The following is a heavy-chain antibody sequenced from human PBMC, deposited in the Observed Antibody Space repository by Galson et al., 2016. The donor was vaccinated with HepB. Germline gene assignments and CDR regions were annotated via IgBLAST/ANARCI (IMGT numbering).Heavy chain of an antibody. V-gene: IGHV3-64D*06. CDR1: GFSFSTNT. CDR2: IVSHGGST. Sequence: SLRLSCAASGFSFSTNTMRWVRQAPGKGLEYVSSIVSHGGSTYYAESVKGRFTISRDNSKNTLYLQMSSLRTEDTAAYYCVKDVRWSFQYWGQGNLVTVSS. J-gene: IGHJ4*02. CDR3: VKDVRWSFQY. D-gene: IGHD2-15*01.